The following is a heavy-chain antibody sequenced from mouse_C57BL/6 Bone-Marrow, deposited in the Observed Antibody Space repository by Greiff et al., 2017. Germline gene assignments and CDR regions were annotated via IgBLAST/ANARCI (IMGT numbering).Heavy chain of an antibody. CDR3: ARGFYYYGSSYAMDY. Sequence: EVQLQQSGPSLVRPSQTLSLTCTVTGFSITSDCYWIWIRQFPGNKLEYIGYTFYSGITYYNPSFESRTYITRDTAKNQFSLKLSSVTTEDTATYYCARGFYYYGSSYAMDYWGQGTSVTVSS. CDR2: TFYSGIT. CDR1: GFSITSDCY. J-gene: IGHJ4*01. V-gene: IGHV3-3*01. D-gene: IGHD1-1*01.